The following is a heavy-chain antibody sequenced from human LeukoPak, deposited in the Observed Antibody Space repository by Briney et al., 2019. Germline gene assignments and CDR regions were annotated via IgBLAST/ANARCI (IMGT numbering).Heavy chain of an antibody. CDR1: GYTFTSYA. D-gene: IGHD4-17*01. Sequence: ASVKVSCKASGYTFTSYAMHWVRQAPGQRLEWMGWINAGNGNTKYSQKFQGRVTITRDTSASTAYMELSSLRSEDTAVYYCSRGVGDYAGWFDPWGQGTLVTVSS. J-gene: IGHJ5*02. V-gene: IGHV1-3*01. CDR2: INAGNGNT. CDR3: SRGVGDYAGWFDP.